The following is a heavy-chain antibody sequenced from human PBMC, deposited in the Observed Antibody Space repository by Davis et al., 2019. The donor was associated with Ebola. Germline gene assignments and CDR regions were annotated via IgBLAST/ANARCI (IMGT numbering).Heavy chain of an antibody. CDR3: ARHNAVGGAGTGGGENDY. Sequence: GESLKISCKGSGYSCTSYWIGWVRQMPGKGLEWMGIIYPGDSDTRYSPSFQGQVTISADKSISTAYLQWSSLKASDTAMYYCARHNAVGGAGTGGGENDYWGQGTLVTVSS. D-gene: IGHD6-19*01. CDR2: IYPGDSDT. CDR1: GYSCTSYW. V-gene: IGHV5-51*01. J-gene: IGHJ4*02.